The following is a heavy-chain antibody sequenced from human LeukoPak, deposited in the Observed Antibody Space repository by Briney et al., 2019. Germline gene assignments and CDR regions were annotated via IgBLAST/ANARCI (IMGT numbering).Heavy chain of an antibody. V-gene: IGHV4-4*02. CDR2: IYHSGST. CDR1: GGSISSSNW. J-gene: IGHJ4*02. Sequence: SGTLSLTCAVSGGSISSSNWWSWVRQPPGKGLEWIGEIYHSGSTNYNPPLKSRVTISVDKSKNQFSLKLSSVTAADTAVYYCARRSYDILTGPYPNFDYWGQGTLVTVSS. D-gene: IGHD3-9*01. CDR3: ARRSYDILTGPYPNFDY.